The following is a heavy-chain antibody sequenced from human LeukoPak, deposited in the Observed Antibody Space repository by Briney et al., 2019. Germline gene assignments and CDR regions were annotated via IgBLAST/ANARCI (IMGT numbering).Heavy chain of an antibody. V-gene: IGHV3-23*01. CDR3: AKGSLHFLDG. Sequence: GRSLRLSCEASGFAFSSYPMIWVRQAPGKGLEWVSGIIGSGGSSHYTDSVKGRFTISRDNSKSTLFLEMNSLRAEDTAVYYCAKGSLHFLDGWGQGTLVTVSS. CDR2: IIGSGGSS. D-gene: IGHD3-3*02. CDR1: GFAFSSYP. J-gene: IGHJ4*02.